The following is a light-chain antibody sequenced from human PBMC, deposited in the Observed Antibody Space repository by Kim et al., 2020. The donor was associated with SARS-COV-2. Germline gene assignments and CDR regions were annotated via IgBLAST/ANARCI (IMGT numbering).Light chain of an antibody. CDR2: YTS. Sequence: VAAMETVTINCRASQSVSSSIHWYQQKPYQTPKLLIKYTSQSFAGVPARFSGRGSGTDSTLNIDSLEAEDAATYYCHQSSSLPYSFGQGTKLEI. CDR1: QSVSSS. V-gene: IGKV6-21*01. CDR3: HQSSSLPYS. J-gene: IGKJ2*03.